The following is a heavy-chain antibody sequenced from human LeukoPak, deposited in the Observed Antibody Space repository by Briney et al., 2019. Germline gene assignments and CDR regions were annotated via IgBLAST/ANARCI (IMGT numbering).Heavy chain of an antibody. V-gene: IGHV1-46*01. CDR2: INPSGGST. J-gene: IGHJ5*02. CDR3: ARDSGNNWFDP. Sequence: ASVTVSCTASGYTFTSYYMHWVRQAPGQGLEWMGIINPSGGSTTYAQTFQSRVTMTRDMFTSTVYMEMSSLRSEDTAVYYCARDSGNNWFDPWGEGTLVTVSS. CDR1: GYTFTSYY.